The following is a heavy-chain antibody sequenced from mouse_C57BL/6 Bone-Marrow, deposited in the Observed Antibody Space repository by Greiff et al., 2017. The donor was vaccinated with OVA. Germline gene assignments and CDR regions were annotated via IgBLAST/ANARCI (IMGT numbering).Heavy chain of an antibody. CDR3: ARRVLPWYFDV. J-gene: IGHJ1*03. D-gene: IGHD1-1*01. CDR1: GYTFTDYN. V-gene: IGHV1-18*01. Sequence: EVMLVESGPELVKPGASVKIPCKASGYTFTDYNMDWVKQSHGKSLEWIGDINPNNGGTIYNQKFKGKATLTVDKSSSTAYMELRSLTSEDTAVYYCARRVLPWYFDVWGTGTTVTVSS. CDR2: INPNNGGT.